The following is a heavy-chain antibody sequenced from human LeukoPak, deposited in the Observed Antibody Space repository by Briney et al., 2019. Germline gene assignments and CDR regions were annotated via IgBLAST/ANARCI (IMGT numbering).Heavy chain of an antibody. J-gene: IGHJ4*02. D-gene: IGHD3-3*01. CDR3: AKRTASYYDFPGHFDY. CDR1: GFTFSSYA. V-gene: IGHV3-23*01. CDR2: ISGSGGST. Sequence: GGSLRLSCAASGFTFSSYAMSWVRQAPGKGLEWVSAISGSGGSTYYADSVKGRFTISRDNSKNTLYLQMNGLRAEDTAVYHCAKRTASYYDFPGHFDYWGQGTLVTVSS.